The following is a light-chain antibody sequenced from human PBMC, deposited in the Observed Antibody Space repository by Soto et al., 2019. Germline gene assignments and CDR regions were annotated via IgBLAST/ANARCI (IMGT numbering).Light chain of an antibody. CDR3: PFV. CDR1: SGDIGSYNR. Sequence: QSVLTQPPSVSGSPGHSVAIACTGTSGDIGSYNRVSWFQQPPGTAPQLMIYEVTNRPSGVPDRFSGSKSGNTASLTISGLKTEDETSNSNPFVFGTGTKVTAL. J-gene: IGLJ1*01. V-gene: IGLV2-18*01. CDR2: EVT.